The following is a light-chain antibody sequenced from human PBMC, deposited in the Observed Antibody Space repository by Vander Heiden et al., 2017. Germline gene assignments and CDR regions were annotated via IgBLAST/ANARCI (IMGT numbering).Light chain of an antibody. CDR2: AAS. CDR3: RWRDSTGST. Sequence: DSQMTQSPSSLSASVGDRVTITFRASQSISSYLNWYQQKPGKAPKLLIYAASILQSRVPSTLTGTGSGTDFTLKISRLQPEDLTTYYCRWRDSTGSTFGQGTKMEIK. V-gene: IGKV1-39*01. CDR1: QSISSY. J-gene: IGKJ2*01.